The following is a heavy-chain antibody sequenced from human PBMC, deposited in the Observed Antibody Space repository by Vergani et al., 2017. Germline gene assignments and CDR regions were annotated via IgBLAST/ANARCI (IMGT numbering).Heavy chain of an antibody. V-gene: IGHV4-61*02. CDR2: VYISRPT. D-gene: IGHD3-3*01. J-gene: IGHJ4*01. CDR3: SRSCFNEWSRDQGDYFDY. CDR1: GVSISNSSYY. Sequence: QVQLQESGPGLVKPSQTLSLTCNVSGVSISNSSYYWSWIRQPAGKGLEWLGRVYISRPTNYNPSLKNRVIMSVDTSKNQFSLKLKSVSAADTAVYYCSRSCFNEWSRDQGDYFDYWGQGILVTVSS.